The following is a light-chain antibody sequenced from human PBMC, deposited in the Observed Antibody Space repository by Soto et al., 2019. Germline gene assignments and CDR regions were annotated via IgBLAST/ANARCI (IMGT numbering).Light chain of an antibody. Sequence: EIVMTQSPATLSVSPGERASLSCRASQSVSTNLAWYHQKPGQPPRLLLYGASTRATGIPARFSGSGSGTEFTLTISSLQSEDFAAYYCQQYNNWPLTFGGGTKVEIK. J-gene: IGKJ4*01. CDR3: QQYNNWPLT. CDR2: GAS. CDR1: QSVSTN. V-gene: IGKV3-15*01.